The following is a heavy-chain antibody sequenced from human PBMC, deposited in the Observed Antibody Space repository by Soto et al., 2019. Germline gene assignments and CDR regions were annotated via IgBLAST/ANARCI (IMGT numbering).Heavy chain of an antibody. CDR2: ISWNSGSI. V-gene: IGHV3-9*01. CDR1: GFTFDDYA. D-gene: IGHD3-22*01. J-gene: IGHJ4*02. Sequence: EVQLVESGGGLVQPGRSLRLSCAASGFTFDDYAMHWVRQAPGKGLEWVSGISWNSGSIGYADSVEGRFTISRDNAKNSLYLQMNSLRAEDTALYYCAKASLVDTMIVVGNWPDYWGQGTLVTVSS. CDR3: AKASLVDTMIVVGNWPDY.